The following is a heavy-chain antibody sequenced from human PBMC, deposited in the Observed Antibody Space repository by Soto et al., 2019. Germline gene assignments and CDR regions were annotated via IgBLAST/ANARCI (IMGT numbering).Heavy chain of an antibody. CDR1: GGSVSSGSYY. CDR3: ARRGYSYGQAHVDY. J-gene: IGHJ4*02. Sequence: KPSETLSLTCTVSGGSVSSGSYYWSWIRQPPGKGLEWIGYIYYSGSTNYNPSLKSRVTISVDTSKNQFSLKLSSVTAADTAVYYCARRGYSYGQAHVDYWGQGTLVTVSS. CDR2: IYYSGST. D-gene: IGHD5-18*01. V-gene: IGHV4-61*01.